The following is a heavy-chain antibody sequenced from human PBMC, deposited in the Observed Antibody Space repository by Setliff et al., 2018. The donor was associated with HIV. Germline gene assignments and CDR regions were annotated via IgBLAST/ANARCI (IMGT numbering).Heavy chain of an antibody. J-gene: IGHJ4*02. D-gene: IGHD3-3*01. V-gene: IGHV4-59*01. CDR3: ARGVNFDY. CDR1: GGSISSYY. CDR2: IYTSGST. Sequence: PSETLSLTCTVSGGSISSYYWSWIRQPPGKGLEWVGYIYTSGSTNYNPSLTSRVTISADTSRNQFSLKLISVTAADTAIYCCARGVNFDYWGQGTQVTVSS.